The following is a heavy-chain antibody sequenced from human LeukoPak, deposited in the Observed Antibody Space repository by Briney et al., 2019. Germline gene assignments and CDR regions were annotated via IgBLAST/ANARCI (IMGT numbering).Heavy chain of an antibody. D-gene: IGHD3-3*02. J-gene: IGHJ4*02. V-gene: IGHV1-18*01. Sequence: ASVKVSFKASAYAFTRYGISWVRQAPGQGLDWMGWISAYNGNTNYAQKLQVRVTMTTDTSTSTAYMELRSMRSDDTAVYYCARVRRKHLDHHNYWGQGTLVTVSS. CDR2: ISAYNGNT. CDR1: AYAFTRYG. CDR3: ARVRRKHLDHHNY.